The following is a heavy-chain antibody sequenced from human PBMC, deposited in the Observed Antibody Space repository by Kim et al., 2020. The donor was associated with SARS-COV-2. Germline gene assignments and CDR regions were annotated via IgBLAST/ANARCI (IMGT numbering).Heavy chain of an antibody. J-gene: IGHJ4*02. V-gene: IGHV3-23*01. CDR1: GFTFSTYA. Sequence: GGSLRFSCAASGFTFSTYAMSWVRQAPARGLEWVSIIGGGGATTYYADSVKGRFTISRDNSKSTLYLQMNNLRAEDAAVYYCAKVVSSRIAAPGERHFDYWGQGTLVTVSS. CDR3: AKVVSSRIAAPGERHFDY. CDR2: IGGGGATT. D-gene: IGHD6-13*01.